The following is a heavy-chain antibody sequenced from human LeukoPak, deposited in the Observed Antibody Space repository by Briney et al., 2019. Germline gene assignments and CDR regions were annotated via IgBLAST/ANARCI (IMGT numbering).Heavy chain of an antibody. V-gene: IGHV3-23*01. D-gene: IGHD6-19*01. CDR3: AKDHYSSGWPYYFDY. CDR2: ISGSGGST. CDR1: GFTFSSYA. Sequence: GGSLRLSCAASGFTFSSYAMSWVRRARGKGLEWLSAISGSGGSTYYADSVKGRFTISRDNSKNTLYLQMNSLRAEDTAVYYCAKDHYSSGWPYYFDYWGQGTLVTVSS. J-gene: IGHJ4*02.